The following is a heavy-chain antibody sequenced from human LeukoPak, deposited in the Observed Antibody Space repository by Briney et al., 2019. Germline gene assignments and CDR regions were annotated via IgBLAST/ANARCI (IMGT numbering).Heavy chain of an antibody. Sequence: GGSLRLSCAASGFTFSSYAMHWVRQAPGKGLEWVAVISYDGSNKYYADSVKGRFTISRDNSKNTLHLQMNSLRAEDTAVYYCARDATHCSGGSCYPNWFDPWGQGTLVTVSS. J-gene: IGHJ5*02. V-gene: IGHV3-30*04. CDR1: GFTFSSYA. CDR2: ISYDGSNK. D-gene: IGHD2-15*01. CDR3: ARDATHCSGGSCYPNWFDP.